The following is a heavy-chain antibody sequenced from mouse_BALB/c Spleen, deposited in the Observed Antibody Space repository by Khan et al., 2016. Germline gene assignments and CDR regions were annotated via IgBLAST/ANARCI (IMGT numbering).Heavy chain of an antibody. CDR2: INPSTGYT. D-gene: IGHD1-1*01. J-gene: IGHJ2*01. Sequence: QVQLKQSGAELAKPGASVKMSCKASGYTFTSYWMHWVKQRPGQGLEWIGYINPSTGYTESNLKFKDKATLTADKSSSTAYMQLSSLTSEDSAVYYCASYYGSSYFDYWGQGTTLTVSS. V-gene: IGHV1-7*01. CDR3: ASYYGSSYFDY. CDR1: GYTFTSYW.